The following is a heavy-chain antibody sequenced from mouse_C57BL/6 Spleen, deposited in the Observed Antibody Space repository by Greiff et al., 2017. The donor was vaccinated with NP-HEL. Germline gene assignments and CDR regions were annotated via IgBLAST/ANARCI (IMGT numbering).Heavy chain of an antibody. CDR3: AREGDYYAMDY. V-gene: IGHV1-66*01. CDR1: GYSFTSYY. J-gene: IGHJ4*01. CDR2: IYPGSGNT. Sequence: VQLQQSGPELVKPGASVKISCKASGYSFTSYYIHWVKKRPGQGLEWIGWIYPGSGNTKYTEKFTGKATLTADTSSSTAYMQLSSLTSEDSAVYYCAREGDYYAMDYWGQGTSVTVSS.